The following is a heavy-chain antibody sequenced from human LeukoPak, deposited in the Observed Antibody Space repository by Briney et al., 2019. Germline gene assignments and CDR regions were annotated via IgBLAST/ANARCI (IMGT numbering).Heavy chain of an antibody. CDR2: ISYSGST. CDR3: ARVSAGGETRD. V-gene: IGHV4-31*03. CDR1: GGSINNGGYF. D-gene: IGHD2-2*01. Sequence: PSQTLSLTCTVSGGSINNGGYFWSWVRQHPGKGLEWIGYISYSGSTYYNPSLKSRITISVDTSKNQFSLRVSSVTDADTALYYCARVSAGGETRDWGQGTPVTVSS. J-gene: IGHJ4*02.